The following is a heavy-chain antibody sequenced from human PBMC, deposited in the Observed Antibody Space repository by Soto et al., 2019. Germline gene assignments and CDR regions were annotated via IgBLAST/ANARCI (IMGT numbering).Heavy chain of an antibody. CDR3: ARVKVIVVVINPGVFDY. V-gene: IGHV1-3*01. Sequence: GASVKVSCKASGYTFTTYAMHWVRQAPGQRLEWMGWINAGNGNTKYSQKFQGRVTITRDTSASTAYMELSSLRSEDTAVYYCARVKVIVVVINPGVFDYWGQGTLVTVSS. J-gene: IGHJ4*02. CDR2: INAGNGNT. D-gene: IGHD3-22*01. CDR1: GYTFTTYA.